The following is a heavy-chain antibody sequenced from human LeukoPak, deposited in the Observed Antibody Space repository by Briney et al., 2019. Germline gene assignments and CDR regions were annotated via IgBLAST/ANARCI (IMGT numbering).Heavy chain of an antibody. CDR3: AKDRKQDGGTDY. J-gene: IGHJ4*02. CDR1: GFTFSSYA. CDR2: ISGSGGST. Sequence: GGSLRLSCAASGFTFSSYAMSWVRQAPGKGLEWVSAISGSGGSTYYADSVKGRFTISRDNSKNTLYLQMNSLRAENTAVYYCAKDRKQDGGTDYWGQGTLVTVSS. D-gene: IGHD4-23*01. V-gene: IGHV3-23*01.